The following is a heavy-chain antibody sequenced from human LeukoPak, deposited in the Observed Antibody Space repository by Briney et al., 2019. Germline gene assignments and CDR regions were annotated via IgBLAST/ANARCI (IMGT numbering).Heavy chain of an antibody. CDR2: MYNSDSP. CDR3: AREWWGYCSSTSCYGAYYYYYMDV. D-gene: IGHD2-2*01. V-gene: IGHV4-4*07. CDR1: GASISSYY. J-gene: IGHJ6*03. Sequence: SETLSLTCTVSGASISSYYWTWIRQPAGKGLEWIGRMYNSDSPNYNPSLKSRVTMSVDTSKNQFSLKLSSVTAADTAVYYCAREWWGYCSSTSCYGAYYYYYMDVWGKGTTVTVSS.